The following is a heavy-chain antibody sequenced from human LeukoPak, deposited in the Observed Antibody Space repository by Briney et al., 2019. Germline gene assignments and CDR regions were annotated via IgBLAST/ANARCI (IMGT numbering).Heavy chain of an antibody. CDR3: TRHDYGDGDFDY. D-gene: IGHD4-17*01. J-gene: IGHJ4*02. CDR2: IRSKANSYAT. CDR1: GFTFSGSA. V-gene: IGHV3-73*01. Sequence: PGGSLRLSCAAFGFTFSGSAMHWVRQASGKGLEWVGRIRSKANSYATAYAASVKGRFTISRDDSKNTAYLQMNSLKTEDTAVYYCTRHDYGDGDFDYWGQGTLVTVSS.